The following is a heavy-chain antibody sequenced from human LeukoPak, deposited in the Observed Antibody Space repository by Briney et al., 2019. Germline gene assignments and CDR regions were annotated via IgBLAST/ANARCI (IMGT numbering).Heavy chain of an antibody. CDR3: AKEEHYYDSSGYPFDY. V-gene: IGHV3-23*01. CDR2: ISGSGGST. J-gene: IGHJ4*02. D-gene: IGHD3-22*01. Sequence: HPGGSLRLSCAASGFTFSSYAMSWVRQAPGKGPEWVSAISGSGGSTYYADSVKGRFTISRDNSKNTLYLQMNSLRAEDTAVYYCAKEEHYYDSSGYPFDYWGQGTLVTVSS. CDR1: GFTFSSYA.